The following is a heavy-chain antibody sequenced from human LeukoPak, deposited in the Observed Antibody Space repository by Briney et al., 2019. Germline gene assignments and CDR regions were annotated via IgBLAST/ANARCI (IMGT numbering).Heavy chain of an antibody. Sequence: GGSLRLSCAASGFTVSSNHMSWVRQAPGKGLEWVSVLYSGGSTYYADSVKGRFSISRDSSKNTLYLQMNSLRGEDTAVYYCARGGSKLRFLEWQSGVFDYWGQGTLVTVSS. CDR3: ARGGSKLRFLEWQSGVFDY. D-gene: IGHD3-3*01. CDR1: GFTVSSNH. J-gene: IGHJ4*02. V-gene: IGHV3-66*02. CDR2: LYSGGST.